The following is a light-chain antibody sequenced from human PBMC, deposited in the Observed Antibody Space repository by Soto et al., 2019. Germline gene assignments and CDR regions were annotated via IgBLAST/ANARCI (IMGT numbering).Light chain of an antibody. CDR1: SNDVGGYNY. CDR2: DVN. Sequence: QSALTQPRSVSGSPGQSVTISCTGTSNDVGGYNYVSWYQQHPGKAPKLLISDVNKRPSGVPDRFSGSKSGNTASLIISGLQAEDEADYYCCSYAGSSTWVFGGGTKRTVL. CDR3: CSYAGSSTWV. J-gene: IGLJ3*02. V-gene: IGLV2-11*01.